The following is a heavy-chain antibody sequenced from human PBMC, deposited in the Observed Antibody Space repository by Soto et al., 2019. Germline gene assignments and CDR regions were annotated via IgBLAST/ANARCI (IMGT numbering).Heavy chain of an antibody. J-gene: IGHJ5*02. CDR2: INHSGST. D-gene: IGHD2-2*01. Sequence: QVQLQQWGAGLLKPSETLSLTCAVYGGSFSGYYWSWIRQPPGKGLEWIGEINHSGSTNYNPSLKSRVTISLDTSKNQFSLKLSSVTAADTAVYYCARAPPRYCSSTSCYGSRYNWFDPWGQGTLVTVSS. CDR1: GGSFSGYY. V-gene: IGHV4-34*01. CDR3: ARAPPRYCSSTSCYGSRYNWFDP.